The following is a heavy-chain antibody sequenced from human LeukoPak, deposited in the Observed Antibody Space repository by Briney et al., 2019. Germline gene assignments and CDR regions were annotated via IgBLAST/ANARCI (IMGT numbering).Heavy chain of an antibody. V-gene: IGHV4-39*01. CDR2: ISYSGTT. Sequence: SETLSLTCTVSGGSISSSRYSWGWIRQPPGMGLEWIGTISYSGTTYYNPSLKSRVTISLDTSKNQFSLKLTSVTAADTAVYYCARLNTIAVAVESWFDPWGQGTLVTVSS. D-gene: IGHD6-19*01. CDR1: GGSISSSRYS. CDR3: ARLNTIAVAVESWFDP. J-gene: IGHJ5*02.